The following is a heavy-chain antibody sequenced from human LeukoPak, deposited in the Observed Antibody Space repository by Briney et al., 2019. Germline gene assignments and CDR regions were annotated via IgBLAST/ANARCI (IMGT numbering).Heavy chain of an antibody. Sequence: GGSLRLSCAASGFTFSSYSMTWVRQAPGKGLEWVSSISSSSYIYYADSVKGRFTISRDNAKNSLYLQMNSLRAEDTAVYYCARDGYYYDSSVDYWGQGTLVTVSS. CDR3: ARDGYYYDSSVDY. J-gene: IGHJ4*02. D-gene: IGHD3-22*01. CDR1: GFTFSSYS. CDR2: ISSSSYI. V-gene: IGHV3-21*01.